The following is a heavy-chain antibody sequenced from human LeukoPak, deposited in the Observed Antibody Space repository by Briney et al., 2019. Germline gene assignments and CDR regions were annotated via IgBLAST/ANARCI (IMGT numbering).Heavy chain of an antibody. V-gene: IGHV1-24*01. Sequence: WASVKVSCKVSGYTLTELSMHWVRQAPGKGLEWMGGFDPEDGETIYAQKFQGRVTMTEDTSTDTAYMELSSLRAEDTAVYYCARDGEVAGTSDYWGQGTLVTVSS. J-gene: IGHJ4*02. CDR2: FDPEDGET. CDR1: GYTLTELS. CDR3: ARDGEVAGTSDY. D-gene: IGHD6-19*01.